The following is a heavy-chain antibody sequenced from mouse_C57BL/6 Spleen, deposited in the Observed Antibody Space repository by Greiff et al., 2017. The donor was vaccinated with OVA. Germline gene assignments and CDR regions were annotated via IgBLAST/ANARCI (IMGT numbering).Heavy chain of an antibody. CDR2: IDPSDSET. V-gene: IGHV1-52*01. D-gene: IGHD1-1*01. J-gene: IGHJ1*03. CDR3: ARSEATVVATRSYFDV. Sequence: QVQLQQPGAELVRPGSSVKLSCKASGYTFTSYWMHWVKQRPIQGLDWIGNIDPSDSETHYNQKFKDKATLTVDKSSSTAYMQLSSLTSEDSAVYYCARSEATVVATRSYFDVWGTGTTVTVSS. CDR1: GYTFTSYW.